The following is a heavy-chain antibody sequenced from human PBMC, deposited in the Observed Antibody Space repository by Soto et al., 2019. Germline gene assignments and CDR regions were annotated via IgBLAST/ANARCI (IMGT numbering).Heavy chain of an antibody. J-gene: IGHJ4*02. D-gene: IGHD6-6*01. V-gene: IGHV4-34*01. CDR1: GGSFSGYY. CDR2: INHSGST. CDR3: ARGIAARRELDY. Sequence: SETRLTCAVYGGSFSGYYWSWIRQPPGKGPEWIGEINHSGSTNYNPSLKSRVTISVDTSKNQFSLKLSSVTAADTAVYYCARGIAARRELDYWGQGTLVTFSS.